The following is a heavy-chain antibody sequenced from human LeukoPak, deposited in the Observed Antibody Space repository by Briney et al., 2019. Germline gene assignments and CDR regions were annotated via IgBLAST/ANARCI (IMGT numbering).Heavy chain of an antibody. CDR2: INPSGGST. D-gene: IGHD3-16*02. J-gene: IGHJ3*02. V-gene: IGHV1-46*01. Sequence: ASVKVSCKASGYTFTSYYMHWVRQAPGQGLEWMGIINPSGGSTGYAQKFQGRVTMTRDTSTSTVYMELSSLRSEDTAVYYCAREAGGDYVWGSYRPGAFDIWGQGTMVTVSS. CDR3: AREAGGDYVWGSYRPGAFDI. CDR1: GYTFTSYY.